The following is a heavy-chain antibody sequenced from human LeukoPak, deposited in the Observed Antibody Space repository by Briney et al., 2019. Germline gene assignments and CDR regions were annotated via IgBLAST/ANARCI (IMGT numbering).Heavy chain of an antibody. V-gene: IGHV3-7*01. CDR2: IKQDGSEK. J-gene: IGHJ4*02. Sequence: GGSLRLSCAVSGFTFSSYWMTWVRQAPGKGLEWVANIKQDGSEKYYVDSVKGRFTISRDSAKSSLYLQMDSLRAEDTAVYYCARAIGKSEGYWGQGTLVTVSS. CDR3: ARAIGKSEGY. CDR1: GFTFSSYW. D-gene: IGHD4-23*01.